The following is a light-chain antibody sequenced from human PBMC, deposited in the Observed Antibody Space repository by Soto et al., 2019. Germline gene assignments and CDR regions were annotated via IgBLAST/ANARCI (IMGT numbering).Light chain of an antibody. J-gene: IGKJ1*01. V-gene: IGKV3-15*01. CDR2: GAS. Sequence: EIVLTQSPATLSVSPGDRVTLSCRASQSVDINLAWYQQKAGQAPRLLVYGASTKATDMPGRFSGRGSGTEFTLTINNLQSEDFAVYYCQQYRNWPSTFGQGTKVDIK. CDR1: QSVDIN. CDR3: QQYRNWPST.